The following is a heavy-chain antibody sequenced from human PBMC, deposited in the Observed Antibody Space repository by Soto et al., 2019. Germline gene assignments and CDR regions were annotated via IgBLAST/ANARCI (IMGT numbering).Heavy chain of an antibody. CDR1: GYSISSGYY. Sequence: SETLSLTCAVSGYSISSGYYWGWIRQPPGKGLEWIGSIYHSGSTYYNPSLKSRVTISVDTSKNQFSLKLSSVTAADTAVYYCERTGILDDFDIWGQGTMVTVSS. V-gene: IGHV4-38-2*01. CDR3: ERTGILDDFDI. CDR2: IYHSGST. J-gene: IGHJ3*02.